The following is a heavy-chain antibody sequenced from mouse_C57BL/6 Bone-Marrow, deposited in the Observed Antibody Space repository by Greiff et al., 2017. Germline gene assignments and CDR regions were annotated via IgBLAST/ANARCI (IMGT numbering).Heavy chain of an antibody. D-gene: IGHD2-3*01. CDR3: ARSGYYPFDY. CDR2: IYPGGGYT. J-gene: IGHJ2*01. Sequence: QVQLQQSGAELVRPGTSVKMSCKASGYTFTNYWIGWAKQRPGHGLEWIGDIYPGGGYTNYNEKFKGKATLTADKSSSTAYMQFSSLTSEDSAIYYCARSGYYPFDYWGQGTTRTVSS. CDR1: GYTFTNYW. V-gene: IGHV1-63*01.